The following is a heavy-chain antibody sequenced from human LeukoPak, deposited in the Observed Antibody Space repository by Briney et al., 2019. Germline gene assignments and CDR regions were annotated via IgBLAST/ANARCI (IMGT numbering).Heavy chain of an antibody. V-gene: IGHV3-30*18. CDR1: GFTFSSYG. J-gene: IGHJ6*02. D-gene: IGHD3-3*01. Sequence: GGSLRLSCAASGFTFSSYGMHWVRQAPGKGLEWVAVISYDGSNKYYADSVKGRFIISRDNSKNTLYLQMNSLRAEDTAVYYCAKPRKYYDFWSGYYPYYYYYGMDVWGQGTTVTVSS. CDR2: ISYDGSNK. CDR3: AKPRKYYDFWSGYYPYYYYYGMDV.